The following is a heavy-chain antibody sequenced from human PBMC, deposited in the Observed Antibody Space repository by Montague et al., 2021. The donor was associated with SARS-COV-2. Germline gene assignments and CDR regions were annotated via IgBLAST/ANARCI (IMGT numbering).Heavy chain of an antibody. CDR2: IYYSEST. CDR3: ARGGYYDYAFDI. D-gene: IGHD3-22*01. J-gene: IGHJ3*02. V-gene: IGHV4-59*01. Sequence: SETLSLTCTVSGGSISSYYWNWIRHSPGKGLEWIWYIYYSESTKHNPSLKSRVTISVDTSKSQMSLWLNSVTVADTAVYYCARGGYYDYAFDIWGQGTMVTVSS. CDR1: GGSISSYY.